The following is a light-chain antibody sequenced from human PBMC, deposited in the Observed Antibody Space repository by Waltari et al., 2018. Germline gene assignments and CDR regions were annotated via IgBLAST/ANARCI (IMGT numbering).Light chain of an antibody. CDR3: QSYDSSLSGSV. Sequence: QSGLTQPPSVSGAPGQRVTISCPGSSSHIGAGSDVHWYQLLPGTAPKLLIYGNSNRPSGVPDRFSGSKSGTSASLAITGLQAEDEAGYYCQSYDSSLSGSVFGGGTKLTVL. CDR2: GNS. CDR1: SSHIGAGSD. V-gene: IGLV1-40*01. J-gene: IGLJ2*01.